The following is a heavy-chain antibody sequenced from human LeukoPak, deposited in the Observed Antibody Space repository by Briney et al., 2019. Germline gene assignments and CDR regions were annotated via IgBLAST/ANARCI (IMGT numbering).Heavy chain of an antibody. CDR3: AREVNEPASADAFDI. V-gene: IGHV4-31*03. Sequence: SETLSLTCTVSGGSIASDNYFWSWIRQHPEKGLEWIGYIFYSGTTYYNPSLKTRVTISVDTSKNQVSLKLNSVIDADTAVYYCAREVNEPASADAFDIWGQGTMVTVSS. J-gene: IGHJ3*02. D-gene: IGHD2-2*01. CDR1: GGSIASDNYF. CDR2: IFYSGTT.